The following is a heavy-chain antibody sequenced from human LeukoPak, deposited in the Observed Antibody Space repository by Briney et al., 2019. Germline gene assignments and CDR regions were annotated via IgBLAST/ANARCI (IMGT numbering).Heavy chain of an antibody. CDR2: IRSKAYGGAT. Sequence: GGSLRLSCTASGFTFGDYAISWVRQAPGKGLEWVGFIRSKAYGGATEYGASVKGRFTISRDDSKSIAYLQMNSLKTEDTAVYYCTRDILTGYYQPGYWGQGTLVSVSS. J-gene: IGHJ4*02. CDR3: TRDILTGYYQPGY. D-gene: IGHD3-9*01. CDR1: GFTFGDYA. V-gene: IGHV3-49*04.